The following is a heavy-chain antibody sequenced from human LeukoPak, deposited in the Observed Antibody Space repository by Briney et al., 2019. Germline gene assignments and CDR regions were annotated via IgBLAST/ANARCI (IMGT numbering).Heavy chain of an antibody. J-gene: IGHJ4*02. D-gene: IGHD6-13*01. CDR2: IYSGGST. V-gene: IGHV3-66*01. Sequence: GGSLRLSCAASGFTVSSNYMGWVRQAPGKGLEWVSVIYSGGSTYYADSVKGRFTISRDNSKNTLYLQMNSLRAEDTAVYYCASKSSSWYGLDYWGQGTLVTVSS. CDR1: GFTVSSNY. CDR3: ASKSSSWYGLDY.